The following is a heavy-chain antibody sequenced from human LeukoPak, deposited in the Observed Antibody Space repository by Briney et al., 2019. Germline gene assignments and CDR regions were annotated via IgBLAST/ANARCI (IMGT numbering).Heavy chain of an antibody. Sequence: PGGSLRLSCAASGFTVSSNYMSWVRQAPGKGLEWVSVIYSGGSTYYADSVKGRFTISRHNSKNTLYLQMNSLRAEDTAVYYCARGSHLEYYYGSGSYYNPYFDYWGQGTLVTVSS. D-gene: IGHD3-10*01. CDR2: IYSGGST. V-gene: IGHV3-53*04. J-gene: IGHJ4*02. CDR3: ARGSHLEYYYGSGSYYNPYFDY. CDR1: GFTVSSNY.